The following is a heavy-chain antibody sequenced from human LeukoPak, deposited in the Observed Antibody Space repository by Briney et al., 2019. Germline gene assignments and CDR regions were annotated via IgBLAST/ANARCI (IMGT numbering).Heavy chain of an antibody. Sequence: GGSLTLSCAAYGFTFSDYYMSWIRQAPGKGLEWVSYINSSNNYTNYADSVKGRFTISRDNAKNSLYLQMSSLRAEDTAVYYCARGTPMGAEEYFHHWGQGTLVTVSS. V-gene: IGHV3-11*06. CDR2: INSSNNYT. CDR1: GFTFSDYY. CDR3: ARGTPMGAEEYFHH. J-gene: IGHJ1*01. D-gene: IGHD3-10*01.